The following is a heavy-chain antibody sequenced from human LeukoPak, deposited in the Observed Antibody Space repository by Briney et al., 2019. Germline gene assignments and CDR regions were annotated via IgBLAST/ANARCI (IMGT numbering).Heavy chain of an antibody. CDR3: ARDSSSSGLDY. V-gene: IGHV4-31*03. D-gene: IGHD6-6*01. J-gene: IGHJ4*02. CDR2: IYYSGST. Sequence: SETLSLTCTVSGGSISSGGYYWSWIRQHPGKGLEWIGYIYYSGSTYYNPSLKSRVTISVDTSKNPFSLKLSSVTAADTAVYYCARDSSSSGLDYWGQGTLVTVSS. CDR1: GGSISSGGYY.